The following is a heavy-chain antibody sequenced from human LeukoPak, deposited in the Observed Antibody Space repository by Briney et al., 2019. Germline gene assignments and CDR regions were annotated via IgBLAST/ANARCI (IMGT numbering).Heavy chain of an antibody. CDR2: ISGSGGST. J-gene: IGHJ4*02. CDR3: AKAGLVRGGALDS. Sequence: GGSLRLSCAASGFTFSSYSMNWVRQAPGKGLEWVSAISGSGGSTYYADSVKGRFTISRDNSKNTLYLQMNSLRVEDTAVYYCAKAGLVRGGALDSWGQGTLVTVSS. D-gene: IGHD4/OR15-4a*01. V-gene: IGHV3-23*01. CDR1: GFTFSSYS.